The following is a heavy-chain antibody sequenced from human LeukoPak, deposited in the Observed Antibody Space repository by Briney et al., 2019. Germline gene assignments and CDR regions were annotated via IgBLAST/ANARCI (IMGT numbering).Heavy chain of an antibody. J-gene: IGHJ6*02. V-gene: IGHV4-31*03. CDR2: IYYSGST. CDR1: GGSISSGGYY. CDR3: TRLEDYYYGMDV. Sequence: NTSETLSLTCTVSGGSISSGGYYWSWIRQHPGKGLEWIGYIYYSGSTYYNPSLKSRVTISVDTSKNQFSLKLSSVTAADTAVYYCTRLEDYYYGMDVWGQGTTVTVSS.